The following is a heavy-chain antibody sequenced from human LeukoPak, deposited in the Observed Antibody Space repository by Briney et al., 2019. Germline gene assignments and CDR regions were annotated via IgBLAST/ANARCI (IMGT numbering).Heavy chain of an antibody. CDR1: GYTFTSYY. D-gene: IGHD2-8*02. J-gene: IGHJ5*02. CDR3: ATDVVYAIGGDNWFDP. V-gene: IGHV1-24*01. CDR2: FDPEDGET. Sequence: GASVKVSCKASGYTFTSYYMHWVRQAPGKGLEWMGGFDPEDGETIYAQKFQGRVTMTEDTSTDTAYMELSSLRSEDTAVYYCATDVVYAIGGDNWFDPWGQGTLVTVSS.